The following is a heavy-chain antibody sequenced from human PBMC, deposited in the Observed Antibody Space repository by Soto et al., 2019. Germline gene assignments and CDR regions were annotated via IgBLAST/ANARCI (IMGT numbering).Heavy chain of an antibody. V-gene: IGHV3-30*18. D-gene: IGHD2-15*01. CDR3: SKGGRQGVVHFGFNF. CDR2: VSHDGRNT. Sequence: VQLVESGGGVVQPGRSLRLSCAASGFTFSDYAMHWVRQAPGKGLEWVAVVSHDGRNTHYADSVKGRFTISRDSSKNLVFLEKNSPGGEGPGGYCRSKGGRQGVVHFGFNFWGQGGLVTGS. CDR1: GFTFSDYA. J-gene: IGHJ4*02.